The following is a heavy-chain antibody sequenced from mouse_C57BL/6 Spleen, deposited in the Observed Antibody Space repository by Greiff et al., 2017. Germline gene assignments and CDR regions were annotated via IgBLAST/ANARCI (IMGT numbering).Heavy chain of an antibody. CDR3: ARSTRGDYAMDY. CDR1: GYTFTSYG. CDR2: IYPRSGNT. V-gene: IGHV1-81*01. J-gene: IGHJ4*01. Sequence: VQLQQSGAELARPGASVKLSCKASGYTFTSYGISWVKQRTGQGLEWIGEIYPRSGNTYYNEKFKGKATLTADKSSSTAYMELRSLTSEDSAVYFWARSTRGDYAMDYWGQGTSVTVSS.